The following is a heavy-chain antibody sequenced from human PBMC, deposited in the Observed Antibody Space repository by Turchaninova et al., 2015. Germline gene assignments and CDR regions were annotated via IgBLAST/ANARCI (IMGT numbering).Heavy chain of an antibody. D-gene: IGHD7-27*01. Sequence: QVQLVQSGAEVKTPGASVKGSCKASAYTFTHYNKHWVRQAPGQWRELMGISNPSGGTKYEQKFQGRVSMTRDTSTRTVYMDLRSLTNEDTAVYYCATDSWGPTYWGQGTLVTVSS. CDR3: ATDSWGPTY. J-gene: IGHJ4*02. CDR1: AYTFTHYN. CDR2: SNPSGGT. V-gene: IGHV1-46*01.